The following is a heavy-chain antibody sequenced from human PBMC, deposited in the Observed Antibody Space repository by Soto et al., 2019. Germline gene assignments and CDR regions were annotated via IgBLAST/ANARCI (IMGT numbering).Heavy chain of an antibody. D-gene: IGHD6-19*01. CDR1: NGSISTYY. J-gene: IGHJ5*02. Sequence: SETLSLTCTVSNGSISTYYWTWVRQPPGKGLEWIGYVYYSGSSNYNPSLKSRVGMSIDTSKNQFSLELKSVTAADTATYYCVRDYLLAGFDTWGQGILVTVYS. CDR3: VRDYLLAGFDT. V-gene: IGHV4-59*01. CDR2: VYYSGSS.